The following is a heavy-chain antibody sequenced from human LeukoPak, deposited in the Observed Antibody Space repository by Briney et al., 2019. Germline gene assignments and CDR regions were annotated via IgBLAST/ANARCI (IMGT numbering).Heavy chain of an antibody. Sequence: GGSLRLSCAASGITFSSYSMNWVRQAPGKGLEWVSSIDSSSSNIYYAVSVKGRFTISRDNSKNTLYLKMNSLRAEDTAVYYCARESGDDSNLLYFDYWGQGTLVTVSS. CDR3: ARESGDDSNLLYFDY. V-gene: IGHV3-21*04. CDR1: GITFSSYS. D-gene: IGHD3-22*01. J-gene: IGHJ4*02. CDR2: IDSSSSNI.